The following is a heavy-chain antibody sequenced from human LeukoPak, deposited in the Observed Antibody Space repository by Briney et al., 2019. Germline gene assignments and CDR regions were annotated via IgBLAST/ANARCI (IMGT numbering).Heavy chain of an antibody. V-gene: IGHV3-21*01. CDR1: GFTFSSCE. Sequence: GGSLRLSCAASGFTFSSCEMNWVRQAPGKGLEWVSSISSDSKYILYADSVKGRFTISRDNAKGSLYLQMNSLRAEDTAVYFCARGSQGDYAYWGQGILVTVSS. D-gene: IGHD4-17*01. CDR2: ISSDSKYI. J-gene: IGHJ4*02. CDR3: ARGSQGDYAY.